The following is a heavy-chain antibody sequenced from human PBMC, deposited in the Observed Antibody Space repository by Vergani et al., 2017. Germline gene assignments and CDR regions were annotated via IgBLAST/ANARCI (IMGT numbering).Heavy chain of an antibody. J-gene: IGHJ6*03. CDR2: IYYTGTT. Sequence: QVQLQESGPGVVKPSETLSLTCTVSGDSFNNNYWSWLRQSPGKGLEWIGYIYYTGTTSYNPSLKSRVTMSIDTSKNQFSLKVSSVTAADTAVYYCAKDGGDWAYCGGDCYLSQRPHYYYYYYMDVWGKGTTVTVSS. CDR1: GDSFNNNY. CDR3: AKDGGDWAYCGGDCYLSQRPHYYYYYYMDV. V-gene: IGHV4-59*01. D-gene: IGHD2-21*01.